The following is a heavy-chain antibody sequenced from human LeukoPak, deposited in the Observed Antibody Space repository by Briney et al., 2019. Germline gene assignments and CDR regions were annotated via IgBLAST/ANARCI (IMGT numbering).Heavy chain of an antibody. D-gene: IGHD2-8*01. CDR1: GGTFSSYA. CDR3: ARARRDCTNGVCPFYYYMDV. CDR2: VIPIFGTA. J-gene: IGHJ6*03. Sequence: ASVKVSCKASGGTFSSYAISWVRQAPGQGLECMGGVIPIFGTANYALKFQGRVTITADESPSTAYMELSSLRSEDTAVYYCARARRDCTNGVCPFYYYMDVWGKGTTVTVSS. V-gene: IGHV1-69*13.